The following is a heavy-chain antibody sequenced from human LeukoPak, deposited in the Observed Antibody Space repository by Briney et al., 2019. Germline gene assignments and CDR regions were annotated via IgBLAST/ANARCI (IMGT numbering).Heavy chain of an antibody. Sequence: SETLSLTCTVSGGSISSYYWSWIRQPPGKGLEWIGYIYYSGSTNYNPSLKSRVTISVDTSKNQFSLKLSPVTAADTAVYYCARLGVGGIAVADTLALDYWGQGTLVTVSS. J-gene: IGHJ4*02. V-gene: IGHV4-59*08. D-gene: IGHD6-19*01. CDR3: ARLGVGGIAVADTLALDY. CDR2: IYYSGST. CDR1: GGSISSYY.